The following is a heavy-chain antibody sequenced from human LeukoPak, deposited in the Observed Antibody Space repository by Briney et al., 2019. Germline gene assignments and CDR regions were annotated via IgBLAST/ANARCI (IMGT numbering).Heavy chain of an antibody. CDR2: VSGSGDST. CDR1: GITFNNYA. Sequence: GGSLRLSCAVSGITFNNYAMSWVRQAPGKGLEWVSGVSGSGDSTYYADSVKGRFTIPRDNSKNTLYLQMNSLRAEDTALYYCAKGVYSGSYFYFDYWGQGTLVTVSS. CDR3: AKGVYSGSYFYFDY. D-gene: IGHD1-26*01. V-gene: IGHV3-23*01. J-gene: IGHJ4*02.